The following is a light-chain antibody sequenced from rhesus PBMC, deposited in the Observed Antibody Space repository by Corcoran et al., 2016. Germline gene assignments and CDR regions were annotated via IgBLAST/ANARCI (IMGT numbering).Light chain of an antibody. Sequence: DIQMTQSPSSLSASVGDKVTITRHASQGISSWLAWYQPKPGKAPTPLIYAASSVQSGGPSRFSGSGSGTDYTLTISSLQPEDFATYSCQQYDDLPYGFGQGTKVEIK. CDR1: QGISSW. J-gene: IGKJ2*01. V-gene: IGKV1-19*01. CDR3: QQYDDLPYG. CDR2: AAS.